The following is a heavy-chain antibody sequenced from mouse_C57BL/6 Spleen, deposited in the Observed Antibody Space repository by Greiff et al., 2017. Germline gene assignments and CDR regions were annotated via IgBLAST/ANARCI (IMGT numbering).Heavy chain of an antibody. D-gene: IGHD1-1*01. J-gene: IGHJ3*01. CDR3: ARDNYGSSPAWFAY. CDR1: GFTFSSYA. Sequence: EVQLVESGGGLVKPGGSLKLSCAASGFTFSSYAMSWVRQTPEKRLEWVATISDGGSYTYYPDNVKGRFTISRDTAKNNLYLQMSHLKSEDTAMYYCARDNYGSSPAWFAYWGQGTLVTVSA. CDR2: ISDGGSYT. V-gene: IGHV5-4*01.